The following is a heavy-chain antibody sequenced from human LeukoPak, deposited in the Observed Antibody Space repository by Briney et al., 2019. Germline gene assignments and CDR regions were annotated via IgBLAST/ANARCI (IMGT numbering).Heavy chain of an antibody. Sequence: ASVKVSCKASGYTFTSYGISWVRQAPGQGLEWMGWISAYNGNTNYAQKLQGRVTMTTDTSTSTAYMELRSLRSDATAVYYCARLRFGEFLFDYWGQGTLVTVSS. V-gene: IGHV1-18*01. D-gene: IGHD3-10*01. CDR1: GYTFTSYG. CDR3: ARLRFGEFLFDY. J-gene: IGHJ4*02. CDR2: ISAYNGNT.